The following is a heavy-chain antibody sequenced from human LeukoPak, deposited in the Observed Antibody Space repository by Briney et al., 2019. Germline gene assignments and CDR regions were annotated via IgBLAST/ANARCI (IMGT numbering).Heavy chain of an antibody. CDR3: ARELGFDY. D-gene: IGHD7-27*01. V-gene: IGHV3-21*01. Sequence: PGGSLRLSCAASGFTFSSYTMNWVRQAPGKGLEWVSSISSSSSFIYYADSVKGRFTISRDNAKNSLYLQMNSLRTEDTAVYYCARELGFDYWGQGTLVTVSS. CDR2: ISSSSSFI. J-gene: IGHJ4*02. CDR1: GFTFSSYT.